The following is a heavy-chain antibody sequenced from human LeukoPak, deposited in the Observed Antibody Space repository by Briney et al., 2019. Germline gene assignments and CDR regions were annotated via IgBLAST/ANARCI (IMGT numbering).Heavy chain of an antibody. CDR2: ISAYNGNT. Sequence: ASVKVSCKASGYTFTSYGISWVRQAPGQGLEWMGWISAYNGNTNYAQKLQGRVTMTTDTSTSTAYMELRSLRSDDTAVYYCARDLRTPELLNRLNWFDPWGQGTLVTVSS. CDR3: ARDLRTPELLNRLNWFDP. D-gene: IGHD1-7*01. J-gene: IGHJ5*02. V-gene: IGHV1-18*01. CDR1: GYTFTSYG.